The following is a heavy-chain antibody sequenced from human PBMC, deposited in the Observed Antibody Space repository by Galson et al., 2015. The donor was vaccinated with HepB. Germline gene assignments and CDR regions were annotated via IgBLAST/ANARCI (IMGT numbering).Heavy chain of an antibody. D-gene: IGHD2-15*01. CDR1: GYTFTSYA. Sequence: SVKVSCKASGYTFTSYAMHWVRQAPGQRLEWMGWINAGNGNTKYSQKFQGRVTITRDTSASTAYMELSSLRSEDTAVYYYARDAVVVVAAAYYYYMDVWGKGTTVTVSS. CDR3: ARDAVVVVAAAYYYYMDV. CDR2: INAGNGNT. J-gene: IGHJ6*03. V-gene: IGHV1-3*01.